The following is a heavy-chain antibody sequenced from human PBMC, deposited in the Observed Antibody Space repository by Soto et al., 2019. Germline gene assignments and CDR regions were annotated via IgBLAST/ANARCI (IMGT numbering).Heavy chain of an antibody. D-gene: IGHD3-9*01. CDR2: IYYSGST. V-gene: IGHV4-39*01. CDR3: VNDILTGYHSHYYYYGMDV. Sequence: PSETLSLTCTVSGGSISSGSYYWGWIRQPPGKGLEWIGNIYYSGSTYYNRSLKSRVTISVDTSKNQFSLRLSSVTAADTAVYYCVNDILTGYHSHYYYYGMDVWGQGTTVTVSS. J-gene: IGHJ6*02. CDR1: GGSISSGSYY.